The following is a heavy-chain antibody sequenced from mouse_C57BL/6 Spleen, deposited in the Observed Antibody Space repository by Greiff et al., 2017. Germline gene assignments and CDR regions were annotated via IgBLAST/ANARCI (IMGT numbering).Heavy chain of an antibody. Sequence: QVQLQQPGAELVKPGASVKLSCKASGYTFTSYWMHWVKQRPGQGLEWIGMIHPNSGSTNYNEKFKSKATLTVDKSSSTAYMQRSSLTSEDSAVYYCARSGATVVATPFAYWGQGTLVTVSA. D-gene: IGHD1-1*01. V-gene: IGHV1-64*01. CDR3: ARSGATVVATPFAY. CDR2: IHPNSGST. J-gene: IGHJ3*01. CDR1: GYTFTSYW.